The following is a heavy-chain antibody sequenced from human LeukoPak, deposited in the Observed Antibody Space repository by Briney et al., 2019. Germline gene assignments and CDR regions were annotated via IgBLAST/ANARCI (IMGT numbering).Heavy chain of an antibody. CDR3: ARAYGSGSTFHPDY. V-gene: IGHV3-30-3*01. Sequence: QAGGSLRLSCAASGFTARDGYMSWVRQAPGKGLEWVALISYDGSNKYSADSVKGRFTISRDNSKNTLYLQMNSLRGEDTAVYYCARAYGSGSTFHPDYWGQGTLVTVSS. J-gene: IGHJ4*02. CDR2: ISYDGSNK. CDR1: GFTARDGY. D-gene: IGHD3-10*01.